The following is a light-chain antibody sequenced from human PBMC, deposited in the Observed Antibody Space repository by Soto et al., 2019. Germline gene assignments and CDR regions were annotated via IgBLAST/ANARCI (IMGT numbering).Light chain of an antibody. CDR1: QSVSIW. CDR2: KSS. CDR3: QQFNTSPWT. Sequence: DIRMTQSPSTLSAFVGDRVTISCRASQSVSIWLAWYQQKPGRAPKLLIYKSSILESGVPSRFSGSGSGTEFTLTISSLQPDDFATYYCQQFNTSPWTFGQGTKVDIK. J-gene: IGKJ1*01. V-gene: IGKV1-5*03.